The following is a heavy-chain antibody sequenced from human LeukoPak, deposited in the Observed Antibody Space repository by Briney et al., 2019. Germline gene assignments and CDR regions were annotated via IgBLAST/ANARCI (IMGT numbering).Heavy chain of an antibody. V-gene: IGHV1-8*02. J-gene: IGHJ6*02. D-gene: IGHD3-16*01. CDR3: ERGGWVKVDSGAFFGMDV. CDR2: MNPNSGNT. CDR1: GYTFSSYD. Sequence: ASVKASCKASGYTFSSYDINWVRQAPGQGLEWMGRMNPNSGNTNYAQKFQGRVTMTRSTSTSTAYLEQGSLRYHDTAVYFFERGGWVKVDSGAFFGMDVGGQGTTGTVS.